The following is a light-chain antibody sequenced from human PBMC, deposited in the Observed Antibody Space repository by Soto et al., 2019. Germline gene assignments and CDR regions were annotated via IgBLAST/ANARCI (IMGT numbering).Light chain of an antibody. J-gene: IGLJ2*01. Sequence: QSVLTQPASVSGSPGQSITISCTGTSSDIGAYNFVSWYQQHPGKAPKLTLYDVNIRPSGVSNRFSGSKSGNTASLTISGLQAEDEADYYCTSWTTSTTMIFGGGTQLTVL. V-gene: IGLV2-14*03. CDR1: SSDIGAYNF. CDR2: DVN. CDR3: TSWTTSTTMI.